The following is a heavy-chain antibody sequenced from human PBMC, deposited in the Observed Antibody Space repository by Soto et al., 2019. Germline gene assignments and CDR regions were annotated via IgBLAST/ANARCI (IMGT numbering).Heavy chain of an antibody. Sequence: GGSLILSCAASGFSFSGAWMRWVCQAPGEGLEWVGRLKSKTEGATRGFAAPVKGRFAISRDNSKITLYLQMSSLTTEDTAVYFCAKGGPDCASTTCYLLVAFDIWGQGTMVTVSS. J-gene: IGHJ3*02. V-gene: IGHV3-15*01. CDR2: LKSKTEGATR. D-gene: IGHD2-2*01. CDR3: AKGGPDCASTTCYLLVAFDI. CDR1: GFSFSGAW.